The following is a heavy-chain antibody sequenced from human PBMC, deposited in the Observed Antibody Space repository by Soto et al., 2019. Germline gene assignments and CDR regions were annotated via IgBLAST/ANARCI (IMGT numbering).Heavy chain of an antibody. J-gene: IGHJ4*02. V-gene: IGHV1-18*01. D-gene: IGHD3-10*01. CDR3: ASGSILPDYGPGSYYGDY. Sequence: ASVKVSCKASGYTFTSYGISWVRQAPGQGLEWMGWISAYNGNTNYAQKFQGRVTITADESTSTAYMELSSLRSEDTAVYYCASGSILPDYGPGSYYGDYWGQGTLVTVSS. CDR2: ISAYNGNT. CDR1: GYTFTSYG.